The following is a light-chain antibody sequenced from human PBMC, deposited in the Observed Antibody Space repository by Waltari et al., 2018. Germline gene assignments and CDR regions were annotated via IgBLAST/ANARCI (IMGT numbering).Light chain of an antibody. V-gene: IGLV2-23*01. CDR3: CSYAGSSTLL. CDR1: SSDVGSYNL. J-gene: IGLJ2*01. Sequence: QSVLTQPASVSGSPGQSITVSCTGTSSDVGSYNLVSWYQQHPGKAPKLVIVEGSMWPAGVSSLFSGSKSGNTASLTISGLQAEDEADYYCCSYAGSSTLLFGGGTKVTVL. CDR2: EGS.